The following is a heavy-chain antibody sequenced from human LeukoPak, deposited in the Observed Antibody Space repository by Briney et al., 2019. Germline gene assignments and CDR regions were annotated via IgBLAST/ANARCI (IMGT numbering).Heavy chain of an antibody. CDR3: ASTDYYDSSGYFSRPDY. J-gene: IGHJ4*02. CDR2: ISSSSSYI. CDR1: GFTFSSYS. D-gene: IGHD3-22*01. V-gene: IGHV3-21*01. Sequence: AGGSLRLSCAASGFTFSSYSMNWVRQALGKGLEWVSSISSSSSYIYYADSVKGRFTISRDNAKNSLYLQMNSLRAEDTAVYYCASTDYYDSSGYFSRPDYWGQGTLVTVSS.